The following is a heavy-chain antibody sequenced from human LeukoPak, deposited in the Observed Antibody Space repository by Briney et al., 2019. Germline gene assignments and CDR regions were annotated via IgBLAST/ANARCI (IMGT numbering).Heavy chain of an antibody. CDR2: ISNSGRGT. CDR3: AKDADFEYSTSPDH. J-gene: IGHJ4*02. V-gene: IGHV3-23*01. CDR1: GLIFSNYA. D-gene: IGHD2/OR15-2a*01. Sequence: GESLRLSCAASGLIFSNYAMNWVRQGPGKGLEWVSSISNSGRGTYYADFVQGRFIISRDNSKSTVYLQMNSLRAEDTAIYFCAKDADFEYSTSPDHWGQGTLVTVSS.